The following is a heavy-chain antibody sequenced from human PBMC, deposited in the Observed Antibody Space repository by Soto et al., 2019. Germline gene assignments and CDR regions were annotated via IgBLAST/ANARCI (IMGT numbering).Heavy chain of an antibody. Sequence: SETLSLTCAVSGGSIISSNCLTLVRQPPGKVLEWIGEVYHSGTTNYNPSLKSRVTISGDRSKNQFSLSLSSVTAADTAVYYCAVPAAGDFDYWGQGTLVTVSS. V-gene: IGHV4-4*02. CDR2: VYHSGTT. J-gene: IGHJ4*02. CDR3: AVPAAGDFDY. CDR1: GGSIISSNC. D-gene: IGHD6-13*01.